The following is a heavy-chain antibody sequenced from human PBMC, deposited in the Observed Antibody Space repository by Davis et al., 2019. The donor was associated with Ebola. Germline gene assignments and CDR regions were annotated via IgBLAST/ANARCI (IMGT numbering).Heavy chain of an antibody. V-gene: IGHV1-18*01. CDR1: GYTFSTYG. D-gene: IGHD1-1*01. J-gene: IGHJ4*02. Sequence: ASVKVSCKASGYTFSTYGISWVRQAPGQGLEWMGWINPHNGNTNYAQNVQGRVTMTTDTSTSTAYMEVGSLKSDDTAVYYCARAQFPTTSDHWGQGTLVTVSS. CDR3: ARAQFPTTSDH. CDR2: INPHNGNT.